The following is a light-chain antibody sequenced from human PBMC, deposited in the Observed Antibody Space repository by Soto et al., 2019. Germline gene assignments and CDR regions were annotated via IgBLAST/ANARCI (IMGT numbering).Light chain of an antibody. J-gene: IGKJ1*01. V-gene: IGKV1-5*01. Sequence: DIQRTQSPSTLAASVGDRVTMACRASQSISSWLAWYQQKPGKAPKLLIYDASSLESGVPSRFSGSGSGTEFTLTISSLQPDDFATYYCQHYNSYSEAFGQGTKVDIK. CDR3: QHYNSYSEA. CDR2: DAS. CDR1: QSISSW.